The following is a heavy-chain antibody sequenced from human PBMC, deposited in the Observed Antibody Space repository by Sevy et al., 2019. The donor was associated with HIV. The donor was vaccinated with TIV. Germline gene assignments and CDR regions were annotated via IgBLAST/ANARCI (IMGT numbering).Heavy chain of an antibody. CDR3: ARDLPSYDFWSAYYFDY. CDR2: IKEDGSDK. Sequence: GGSLRLSCAASGFTFSSYWMNWVRQAPGKGLEWVANIKEDGSDKYYVDSVKGRFTISRDNAKNSLYLQVNSLRVEDTAIYYCARDLPSYDFWSAYYFDYWGQGTLVTVSS. CDR1: GFTFSSYW. D-gene: IGHD3-3*01. V-gene: IGHV3-7*01. J-gene: IGHJ4*02.